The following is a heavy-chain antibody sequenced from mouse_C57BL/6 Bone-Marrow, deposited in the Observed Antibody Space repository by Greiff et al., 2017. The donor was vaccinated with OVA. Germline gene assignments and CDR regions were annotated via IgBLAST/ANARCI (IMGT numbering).Heavy chain of an antibody. J-gene: IGHJ1*03. D-gene: IGHD4-1*02. Sequence: QVQLQQPGAELVKPGASVKLSCKASGYAFSSSWMNWVKQRPGKGLEWIGRIYPGDGDTNYNGKFKGKATLTADKSSSTAYMQLSSLTSEDSAVYFCATPTGGYFDVWGTGTTVTVSS. CDR1: GYAFSSSW. CDR2: IYPGDGDT. V-gene: IGHV1-82*01. CDR3: ATPTGGYFDV.